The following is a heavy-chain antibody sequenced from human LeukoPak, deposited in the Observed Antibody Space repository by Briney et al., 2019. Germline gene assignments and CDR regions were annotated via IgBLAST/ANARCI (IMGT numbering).Heavy chain of an antibody. D-gene: IGHD5-12*01. CDR1: GFTFSTSW. Sequence: AGGSLRLSCAASGFTFSTSWMSWVRHVPGKGLEWVANIKKDGSGTYYVDSVKGRFTISRDNAKNSLYLQMNSLRAEDTAMYYCARGRYSGTTYYFDYWGQGTLVTVSS. J-gene: IGHJ4*02. V-gene: IGHV3-7*03. CDR2: IKKDGSGT. CDR3: ARGRYSGTTYYFDY.